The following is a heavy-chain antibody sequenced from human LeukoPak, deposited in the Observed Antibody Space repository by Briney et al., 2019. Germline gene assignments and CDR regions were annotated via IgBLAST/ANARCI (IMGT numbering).Heavy chain of an antibody. CDR1: GARLTNPTYY. Sequence: PSETLSLTCSVSGARLTNPTYYQWSWFRQPPGKALEFIGKVFASGTSTLTSSLKSRVTMSLDTSKNEFSLRLTSVTAEDSAVYFCARFKSGGFYYFDYWGQGTLVTVPS. V-gene: IGHV4-61*01. CDR2: VFASGTS. CDR3: ARFKSGGFYYFDY. J-gene: IGHJ4*02. D-gene: IGHD3-3*01.